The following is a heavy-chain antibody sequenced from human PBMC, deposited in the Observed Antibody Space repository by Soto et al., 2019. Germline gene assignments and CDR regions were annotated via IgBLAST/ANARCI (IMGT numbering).Heavy chain of an antibody. Sequence: SETLSLTCAVYGGSFSGYYWSWIRQPPGKGLEWIGEINHSGSTNYNPSLKSRVTISVDTSKNQFSLKLSSVTAADTAVYYCARGLGYGDYEGSFDYWGQGTLVTVSS. V-gene: IGHV4-34*01. D-gene: IGHD4-17*01. CDR1: GGSFSGYY. CDR3: ARGLGYGDYEGSFDY. J-gene: IGHJ4*02. CDR2: INHSGST.